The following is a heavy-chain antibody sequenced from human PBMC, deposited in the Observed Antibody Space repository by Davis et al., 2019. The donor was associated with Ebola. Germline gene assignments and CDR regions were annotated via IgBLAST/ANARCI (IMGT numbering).Heavy chain of an antibody. CDR1: GYTFTSYY. CDR2: INPGGTST. D-gene: IGHD2-15*01. CDR3: ARGARDIGVVVAATPFDY. Sequence: AASVKVSCKASGYTFTSYYIHWVRQAPGQGLEWMGIINPGGTSTGNAQKFEGRVTMTRDTSTSTVYMEVSSLRSEDTAVYYCARGARDIGVVVAATPFDYWGQGTLVTVSS. V-gene: IGHV1-46*01. J-gene: IGHJ4*02.